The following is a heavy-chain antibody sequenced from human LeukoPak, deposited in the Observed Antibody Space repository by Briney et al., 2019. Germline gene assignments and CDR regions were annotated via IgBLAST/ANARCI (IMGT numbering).Heavy chain of an antibody. J-gene: IGHJ3*01. CDR3: SRTSGGPWV. CDR1: GFSFSNAW. D-gene: IGHD2-8*02. CDR2: IKSNTDGGTT. Sequence: PRGSLRLSCAASGFSFSNAWMNWVRQAPGKGLEWVGLIKSNTDGGTTDYAAPVKGRFTISRDDSKNTLYLQMNSLKIEDTAVYYCSRTSGGPWVWGQGTMVTVSS. V-gene: IGHV3-15*01.